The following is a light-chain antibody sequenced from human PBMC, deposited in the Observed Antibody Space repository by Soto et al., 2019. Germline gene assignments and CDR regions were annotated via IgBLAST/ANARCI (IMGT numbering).Light chain of an antibody. CDR3: QSHDSSLSAYV. Sequence: QSVLTQPPSVSGAPGQRVTISCTGSSSNIGAGYDVHWYQQLPGTAPKLLIYGNSNRPSGVPDRFSGSKSGTSASLAITVLQAEDEADFYCQSHDSSLSAYVFGTGTKVTVL. CDR1: SSNIGAGYD. CDR2: GNS. J-gene: IGLJ1*01. V-gene: IGLV1-40*01.